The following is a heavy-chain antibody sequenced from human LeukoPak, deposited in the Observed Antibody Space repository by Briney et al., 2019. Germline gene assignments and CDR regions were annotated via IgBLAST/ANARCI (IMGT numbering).Heavy chain of an antibody. CDR3: AREREYNYGHMLGY. Sequence: GGSLRLSCTASGFTFSGAWMTWVRQAPGKGLEWVANIREDGTEKNYVDSVKGRFTISRDNAKNSLFLQMSNLRDDDTAIYYCAREREYNYGHMLGYWGQGTLVTVSS. J-gene: IGHJ4*02. CDR1: GFTFSGAW. CDR2: IREDGTEK. V-gene: IGHV3-7*01. D-gene: IGHD5-18*01.